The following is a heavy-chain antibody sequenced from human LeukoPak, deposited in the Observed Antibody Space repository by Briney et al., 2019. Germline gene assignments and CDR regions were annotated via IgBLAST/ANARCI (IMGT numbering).Heavy chain of an antibody. Sequence: ASVKVSCKASGYSFTVYYFHWVRQAPGQGLEWMGWINLNSGDTNYAQKFQGRVTMTRDTSISTAYMELSRLGTDDTAVYYCARDRSLFSSGDYYGMDVWGQGTTVTVSS. CDR3: ARDRSLFSSGDYYGMDV. CDR1: GYSFTVYY. J-gene: IGHJ6*02. CDR2: INLNSGDT. V-gene: IGHV1-2*02. D-gene: IGHD3-22*01.